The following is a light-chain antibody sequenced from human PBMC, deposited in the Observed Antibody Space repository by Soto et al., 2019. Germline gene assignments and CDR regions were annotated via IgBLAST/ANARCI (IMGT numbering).Light chain of an antibody. Sequence: DFVMTQAPDSLAVSLGERATINCKSSQSVLYNSNNKNHLGWFQQKPGHPPKLLIYGASFRPSGVPGRFTGSGSGIDFTLTISRLQAEDGAVYYCQQYGSSLTFGGGTKVEIK. J-gene: IGKJ4*01. CDR2: GAS. V-gene: IGKV4-1*01. CDR3: QQYGSSLT. CDR1: QSVLYNSNNKNH.